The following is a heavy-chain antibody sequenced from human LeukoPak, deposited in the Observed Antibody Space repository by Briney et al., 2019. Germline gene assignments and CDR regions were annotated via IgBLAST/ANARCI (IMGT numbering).Heavy chain of an antibody. CDR1: GGTFSSYA. V-gene: IGHV1-69*13. CDR2: IIPIFGAA. Sequence: ASVKVSCKASGGTFSSYAISWAPQAPGQGLEWIGGIIPIFGAANYAQKFQGRVTITSDESTSTAYMELSSLRSEDTAVYYCASYCSSTSCYSPDIWGQGTMVTVSS. D-gene: IGHD2-2*02. CDR3: ASYCSSTSCYSPDI. J-gene: IGHJ3*02.